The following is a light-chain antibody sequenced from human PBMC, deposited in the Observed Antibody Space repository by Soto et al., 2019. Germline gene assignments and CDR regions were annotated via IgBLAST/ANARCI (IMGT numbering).Light chain of an antibody. CDR1: ESVSSN. CDR3: QQHSKWPRT. Sequence: EIVMTQSPATLSLSPGERATLSCKASESVSSNLAWYQQKPGQAPRLLCYGASTRATDIPARFSGTGSGTEFTLTISSLQSEDFAVYYCQQHSKWPRTFGQGTKVDIK. J-gene: IGKJ1*01. V-gene: IGKV3-15*01. CDR2: GAS.